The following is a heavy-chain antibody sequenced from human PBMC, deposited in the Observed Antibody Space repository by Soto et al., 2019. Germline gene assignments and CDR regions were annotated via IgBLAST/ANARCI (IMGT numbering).Heavy chain of an antibody. J-gene: IGHJ6*02. Sequence: WASVKVSFKASGYTFTSYAMHWVRHARGQTRVWMGWTHAGHGNTTYAQKLQGRVTMTTDAATCTAYMELRSLRSDDTAVYYCARGASLYYYYGMDVWAQGTTVTVSS. CDR1: GYTFTSYA. CDR3: ARGASLYYYYGMDV. V-gene: IGHV1-3*01. D-gene: IGHD3-16*01. CDR2: THAGHGNT.